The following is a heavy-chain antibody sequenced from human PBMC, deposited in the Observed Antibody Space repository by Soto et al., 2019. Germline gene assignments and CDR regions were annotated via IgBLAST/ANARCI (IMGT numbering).Heavy chain of an antibody. CDR3: ARVTRDMGATKFDY. D-gene: IGHD1-26*01. J-gene: IGHJ4*02. Sequence: EVQLVESGGGLIQPGGSPRLSCAASGFTFSDHYMDWVRQAPGKGLEWVGRTRNKANSYTTEYAASVKGRFTISRDDSKNSLYLQMNSLKTEDTAVYYCARVTRDMGATKFDYWGQGTLVTVSS. V-gene: IGHV3-72*01. CDR1: GFTFSDHY. CDR2: TRNKANSYTT.